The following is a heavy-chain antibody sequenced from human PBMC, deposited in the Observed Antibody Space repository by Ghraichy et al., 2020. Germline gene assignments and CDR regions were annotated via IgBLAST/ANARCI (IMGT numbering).Heavy chain of an antibody. CDR2: IYYSGST. CDR1: GGSISSSSYY. J-gene: IGHJ6*03. CDR3: ARHRGQVRAAIYYYYYYRDV. V-gene: IGHV4-39*01. D-gene: IGHD3-10*01. Sequence: SETLSLTCTVSGGSISSSSYYWGWIRQPPGKGLEWIGSIYYSGSTYYNPSLKSRVTISVDTSKNQFSLKLSSVTAADTAVYYCARHRGQVRAAIYYYYYYRDVWGKGTTVTVSS.